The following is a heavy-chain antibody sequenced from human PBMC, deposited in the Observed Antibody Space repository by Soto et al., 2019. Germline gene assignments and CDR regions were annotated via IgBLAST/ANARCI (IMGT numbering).Heavy chain of an antibody. Sequence: EVQLLESGGGLVQPGGSLTVSCAASGFTFGAHPMSWVRLAPGKGLEWVSTISGYGGSTYYPDSLKGRFITSRDNSNNTPYLQTNTLRAEDTAIYFGAKKRTTVTTSFDYWGQGTLVTVSS. CDR3: AKKRTTVTTSFDY. CDR1: GFTFGAHP. CDR2: ISGYGGST. J-gene: IGHJ4*02. V-gene: IGHV3-23*01. D-gene: IGHD4-17*01.